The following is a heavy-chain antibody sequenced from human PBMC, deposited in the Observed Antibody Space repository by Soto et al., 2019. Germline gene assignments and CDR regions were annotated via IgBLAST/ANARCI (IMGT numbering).Heavy chain of an antibody. J-gene: IGHJ3*02. D-gene: IGHD5-18*01. CDR3: ARGYSYGYEAFDI. V-gene: IGHV1-69*13. Sequence: SVKVSCKASGGTFSSYAISWVRQAPGQGLEWMGGIIPIFGTANYAQKFQGRVTNTADESTSTAYMELSSLRSEDTAVYYCARGYSYGYEAFDIWGQGTMVTVSS. CDR2: IIPIFGTA. CDR1: GGTFSSYA.